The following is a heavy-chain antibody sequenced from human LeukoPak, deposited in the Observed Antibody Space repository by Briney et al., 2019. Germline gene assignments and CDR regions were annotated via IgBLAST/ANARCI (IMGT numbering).Heavy chain of an antibody. J-gene: IGHJ4*02. D-gene: IGHD5-12*01. CDR3: ARGDPSGYDDY. CDR2: INHSGST. Sequence: SETLSLTCAVYGGSISGYYWSWIRQPPGKGLEWIGEINHSGSTNYNPSLKSRVTISVDTSKNQFSLKLSSVTAADTAVYYCARGDPSGYDDYWGQGTLVTVSS. CDR1: GGSISGYY. V-gene: IGHV4-34*01.